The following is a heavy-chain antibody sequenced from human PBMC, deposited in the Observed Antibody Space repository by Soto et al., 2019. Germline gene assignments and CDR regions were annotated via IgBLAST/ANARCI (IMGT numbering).Heavy chain of an antibody. CDR2: ISAYNGNT. D-gene: IGHD2-15*01. CDR3: ARDEGPYCSGGSCYYYGMDV. V-gene: IGHV1-18*01. Sequence: QVQLVQSGAEVKKPGASVKVSCKASGYTFTSYGISWVRQAPGQGLEWMGWISAYNGNTNYAQKLQGRVTMTTDTSTSTAYMELRSLRSDDTAVYYCARDEGPYCSGGSCYYYGMDVWGQGTTVTVSS. CDR1: GYTFTSYG. J-gene: IGHJ6*02.